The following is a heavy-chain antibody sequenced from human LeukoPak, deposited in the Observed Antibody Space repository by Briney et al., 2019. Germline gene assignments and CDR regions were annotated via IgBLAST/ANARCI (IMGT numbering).Heavy chain of an antibody. CDR3: ARLTRLSTSPDRYYLDY. J-gene: IGHJ4*02. CDR2: IYTSGGT. Sequence: PSETLSLTCTVSGDSISSDYWSWIRQPPGKGLEWIGYIYTSGGTNYNPSLKGRVTISIDTSKNQVSLKLSSVTAADLAVYLCARLTRLSTSPDRYYLDYWGQGTLVTVSS. D-gene: IGHD6-6*01. V-gene: IGHV4-4*09. CDR1: GDSISSDY.